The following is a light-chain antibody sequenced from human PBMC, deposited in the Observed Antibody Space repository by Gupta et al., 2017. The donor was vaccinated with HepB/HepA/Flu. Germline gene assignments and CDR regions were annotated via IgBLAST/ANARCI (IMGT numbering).Light chain of an antibody. CDR3: QAWDSSNVV. CDR2: KDS. Sequence: SYELTQPPSVSVSPGQTASITCSGDKLGDKYAHWYQQKPGQSPVLVIYKDSKRTAGTPERFSGSNSGTTATLTISGTQAMDEDDYHGQAWDSSNVVFGGGTKLTVL. J-gene: IGLJ2*01. CDR1: KLGDKY. V-gene: IGLV3-1*01.